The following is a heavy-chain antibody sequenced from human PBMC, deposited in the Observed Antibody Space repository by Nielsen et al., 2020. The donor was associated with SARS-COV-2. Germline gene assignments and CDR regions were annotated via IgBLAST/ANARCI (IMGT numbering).Heavy chain of an antibody. CDR3: ANSNGMDV. CDR2: ISYDGSNK. V-gene: IGHV3-30-3*01. Sequence: GESLKISCAASGFTFSSYAMHWVRQAPGKGLEWVAVISYDGSNKYYADSVKGRFTISRDNAKNSLYLQMNSLRAEDTALYYCANSNGMDVWGQGTTVTVSS. J-gene: IGHJ6*02. CDR1: GFTFSSYA. D-gene: IGHD4-23*01.